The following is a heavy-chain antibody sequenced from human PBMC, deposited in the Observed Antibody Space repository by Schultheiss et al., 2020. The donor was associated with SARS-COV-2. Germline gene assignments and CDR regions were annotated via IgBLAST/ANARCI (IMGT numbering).Heavy chain of an antibody. CDR1: GGSVSSGSYY. Sequence: SQTLSLTCTVSGGSVSSGSYYWSWIRQPPGKGLEWIGYIYYSGSTNYNPSLKSRVTISVDTSKNQFSLKLSSVTAADTAVYYCARELGYCSSTSCFSHFDYWGQGTLVTVSS. V-gene: IGHV4-61*01. D-gene: IGHD2-2*01. CDR3: ARELGYCSSTSCFSHFDY. J-gene: IGHJ4*02. CDR2: IYYSGST.